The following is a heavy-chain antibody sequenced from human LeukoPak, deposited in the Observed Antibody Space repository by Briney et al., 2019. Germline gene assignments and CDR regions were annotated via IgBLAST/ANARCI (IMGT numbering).Heavy chain of an antibody. Sequence: NSSETLSLTCTVSGGSVSSGSYYWSWIRQPSGKGLEWIGYIYYSGSTNYNPSLKSRVTISVDTSKNQFSLKLSSVTAADTAVYYCARGSRGYSYGWGQGTLVTVSS. CDR1: GGSVSSGSYY. D-gene: IGHD5-18*01. J-gene: IGHJ4*02. CDR3: ARGSRGYSYG. V-gene: IGHV4-61*01. CDR2: IYYSGST.